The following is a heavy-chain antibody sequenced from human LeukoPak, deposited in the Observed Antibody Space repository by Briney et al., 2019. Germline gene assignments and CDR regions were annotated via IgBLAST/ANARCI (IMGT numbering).Heavy chain of an antibody. V-gene: IGHV3-21*01. D-gene: IGHD1-20*01. J-gene: IGHJ4*02. CDR1: GFTFSSYS. Sequence: GGCLRLSCAASGFTFSSYSMNWARQAPGEGLEWVSSISSSGSFIYYADSVKGRFTISRDNAKNSLYLQMNSLRAEDTAVYYCARDPPFIIGTTFFDYWGQGTLDTVSS. CDR3: ARDPPFIIGTTFFDY. CDR2: ISSSGSFI.